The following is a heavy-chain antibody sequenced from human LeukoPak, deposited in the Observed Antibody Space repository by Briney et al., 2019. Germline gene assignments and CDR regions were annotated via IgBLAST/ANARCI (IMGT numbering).Heavy chain of an antibody. Sequence: SETLSPTCAVSGGSISSPNFYWGWIRQPPGKGLEWIGSVYESGFTYYNPSLKSRVTVSADTSKNHVSLRLTSVTAADTAVYFCAREKYYDILTGYFDLDAFDIWGQGTMVTVSS. CDR2: VYESGFT. CDR3: AREKYYDILTGYFDLDAFDI. CDR1: GGSISSPNFY. J-gene: IGHJ3*02. D-gene: IGHD3-9*01. V-gene: IGHV4-39*07.